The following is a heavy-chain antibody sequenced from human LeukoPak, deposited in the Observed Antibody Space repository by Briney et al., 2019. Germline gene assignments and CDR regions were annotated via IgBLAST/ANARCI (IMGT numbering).Heavy chain of an antibody. V-gene: IGHV3-11*01. CDR2: ISSSGDTI. Sequence: GGSLRLSCSASGFTFSDYYMSWIRQAPGKGLEWVSYISSSGDTIYYADSVEGRFTISRDNAKNALYLQMNSLTAEDTALYHCARDRSYGSFDFWGQGTLVTVSS. CDR1: GFTFSDYY. J-gene: IGHJ4*02. CDR3: ARDRSYGSFDF. D-gene: IGHD5-18*01.